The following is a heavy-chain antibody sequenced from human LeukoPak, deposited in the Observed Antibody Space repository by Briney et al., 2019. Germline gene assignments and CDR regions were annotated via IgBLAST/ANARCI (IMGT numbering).Heavy chain of an antibody. J-gene: IGHJ4*02. CDR1: GGSFSGYY. V-gene: IGHV4-34*01. Sequence: SETLSLTCAVYGGSFSGYYWSWIRQPPGKGLEWIGEINHSGSTNYNPSLKSRVTISVDTSKNQFSLKLSSVTAADTAVYYCARAWGTMVRGVQWDYWGQGTLVTVSS. CDR3: ARAWGTMVRGVQWDY. D-gene: IGHD3-10*01. CDR2: INHSGST.